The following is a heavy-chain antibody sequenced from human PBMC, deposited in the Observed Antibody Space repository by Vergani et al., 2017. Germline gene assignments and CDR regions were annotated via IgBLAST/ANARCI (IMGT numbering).Heavy chain of an antibody. CDR3: AKVNGSGSYLFEYYYYYYGMDV. J-gene: IGHJ6*02. CDR1: GFTFSSYG. Sequence: QVQLVESGGGVVQPGGSLRLSCAASGFTFSSYGLHWVRQAPGKGLEWVAFIRYYGSNKYYADSVKGRFTISRDNSKNTLYLQMNSLRAEDTAVYYCAKVNGSGSYLFEYYYYYYGMDVWGQGTTVTVSS. D-gene: IGHD3-10*01. V-gene: IGHV3-30*02. CDR2: IRYYGSNK.